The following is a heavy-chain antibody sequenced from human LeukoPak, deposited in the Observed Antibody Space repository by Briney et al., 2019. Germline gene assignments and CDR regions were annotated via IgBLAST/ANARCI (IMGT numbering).Heavy chain of an antibody. J-gene: IGHJ4*02. CDR3: ARGGYRWDDY. V-gene: IGHV4-59*01. D-gene: IGHD3-22*01. Sequence: PSETLSLTCTVSGGSISSYYWSWIRQPPGKGLEWIGYIYYSGSTNYNPSLKSRVTISVDTSKNQFSLKLSSVTAADTAVYYYARGGYRWDDYWGQGTLVTVSS. CDR2: IYYSGST. CDR1: GGSISSYY.